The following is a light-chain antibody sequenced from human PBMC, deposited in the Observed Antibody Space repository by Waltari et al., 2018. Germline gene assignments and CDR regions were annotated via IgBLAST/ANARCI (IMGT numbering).Light chain of an antibody. J-gene: IGLJ3*02. V-gene: IGLV1-44*01. CDR2: SDN. CDR3: AAWDDSLNAVV. CDR1: SSNIGSNT. Sequence: QSVVTQPPSASGTPGQWVTISCSGSSSNIGSNTVNWYQQLPGTAPKLLVYSDNQRPSGVPDRCSGSKSGTSASRAISGLQSEDEAGYYCAAWDDSLNAVVFGGGTKLTVL.